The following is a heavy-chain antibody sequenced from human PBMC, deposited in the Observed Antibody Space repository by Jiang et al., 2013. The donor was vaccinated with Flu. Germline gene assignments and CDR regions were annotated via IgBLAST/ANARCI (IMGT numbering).Heavy chain of an antibody. CDR2: IYYSGST. Sequence: GSGLVKPSETLSLTCTVSGGSISSYYWSWIRQPPGKGLEWIGYIYYSGSTNYNPSLKSRVTISVDTSKSQFSLKLSSVTAADTAVYYCARNPRWLYSSSKGAFDIWGQGTMVTVSS. J-gene: IGHJ3*02. D-gene: IGHD6-13*01. V-gene: IGHV4-59*01. CDR1: GGSISSYY. CDR3: ARNPRWLYSSSKGAFDI.